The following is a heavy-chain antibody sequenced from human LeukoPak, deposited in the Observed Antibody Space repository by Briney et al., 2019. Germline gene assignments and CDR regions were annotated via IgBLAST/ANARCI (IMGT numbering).Heavy chain of an antibody. Sequence: SETLSLTCTVSGGSISSSSYYWGWIRQPPGKGLEWIGSTYYSGSTYYNPSLKSRVTISVDTSKNQFSLKLSSVTAADTAVYYCARDRGQHLVRGYFDYWGQGTLVTVSS. V-gene: IGHV4-39*07. J-gene: IGHJ4*02. CDR3: ARDRGQHLVRGYFDY. D-gene: IGHD6-13*01. CDR2: TYYSGST. CDR1: GGSISSSSYY.